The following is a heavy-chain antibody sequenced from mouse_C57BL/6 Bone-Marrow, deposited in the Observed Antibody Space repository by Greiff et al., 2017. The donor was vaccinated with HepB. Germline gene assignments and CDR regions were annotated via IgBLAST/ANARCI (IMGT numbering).Heavy chain of an antibody. D-gene: IGHD2-10*01. Sequence: LVESGAELARPGASVKLSCKASGYTFTSYGISWVKQRTGQGLEWIGEIYPRSGNTYYNEKFKGKATLTADKSSSTAYMELRSLTSEDSAVYFCAREAYYGLWFAYWGQGTLVTVSA. CDR1: GYTFTSYG. CDR2: IYPRSGNT. J-gene: IGHJ3*01. V-gene: IGHV1-81*01. CDR3: AREAYYGLWFAY.